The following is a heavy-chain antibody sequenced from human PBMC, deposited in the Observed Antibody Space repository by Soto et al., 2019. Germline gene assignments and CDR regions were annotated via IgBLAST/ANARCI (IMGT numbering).Heavy chain of an antibody. V-gene: IGHV1-18*01. CDR1: GYTFTSYG. CDR2: ISAYNGNT. CDR3: ARVPADFWSGYYAEYYFDY. J-gene: IGHJ4*02. Sequence: ASVKVSCKASGYTFTSYGISWGRQAPGQGLEWMGWISAYNGNTNYAQKLQGRVTMTTDTSTSTAYMELRSLRSDDTAVYYCARVPADFWSGYYAEYYFDYWGQGTLVTVSS. D-gene: IGHD3-3*01.